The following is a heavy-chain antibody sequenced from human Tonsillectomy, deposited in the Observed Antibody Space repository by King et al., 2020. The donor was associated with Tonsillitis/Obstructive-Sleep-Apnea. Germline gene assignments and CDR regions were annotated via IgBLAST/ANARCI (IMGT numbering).Heavy chain of an antibody. Sequence: VQLVESGGGLVQPGGSLRLSCAASGFTFSSYSMNWVRQAPGKGLEWVSYISSSSITIYYADSVKGRFTISRDNAKTSLYLQMNSLRDEDTAVYYCARAAYGDYSPLDYWGQGTLVTVSS. V-gene: IGHV3-48*02. CDR3: ARAAYGDYSPLDY. J-gene: IGHJ4*02. CDR2: ISSSSITI. D-gene: IGHD4-17*01. CDR1: GFTFSSYS.